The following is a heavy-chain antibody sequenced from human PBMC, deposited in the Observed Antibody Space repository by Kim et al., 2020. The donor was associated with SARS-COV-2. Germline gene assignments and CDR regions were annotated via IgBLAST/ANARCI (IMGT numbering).Heavy chain of an antibody. CDR1: GHSFSSYW. CDR3: ATRYCSGGRCYGWFDP. J-gene: IGHJ5*02. D-gene: IGHD2-15*01. CDR2: IYPGDSDT. V-gene: IGHV5-51*01. Sequence: GESLKISCKGSGHSFSSYWIGWVRQVPGKGLEWMGIIYPGDSDTRYSPSFQGQVTMSADKSISTAYLHWSSLKASDTAMYYCATRYCSGGRCYGWFDPWGQGTLVTVSS.